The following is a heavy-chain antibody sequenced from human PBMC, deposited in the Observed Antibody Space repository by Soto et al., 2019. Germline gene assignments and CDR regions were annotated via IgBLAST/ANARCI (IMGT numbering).Heavy chain of an antibody. CDR1: GYTFTSYG. CDR2: ISAYNGNT. D-gene: IGHD3-3*01. CDR3: ARHRGRLRFLEWLPEIDY. J-gene: IGHJ4*02. V-gene: IGHV1-18*01. Sequence: QVQLVQSGAEVKKPGASVKVSCKASGYTFTSYGISWVRQAPGQGLEWMGWISAYNGNTNYAQKLQGRVTMTTDTSTSTAYMELRSLRSYDTAVYYCARHRGRLRFLEWLPEIDYWGQGTLVTVSS.